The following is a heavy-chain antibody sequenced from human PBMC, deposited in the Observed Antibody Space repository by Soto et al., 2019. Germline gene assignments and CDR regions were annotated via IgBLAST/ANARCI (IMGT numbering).Heavy chain of an antibody. CDR2: ISSSSSTI. CDR3: ANPTWFGTHSPLQTYHYYGMDV. Sequence: PGGSLRLSCAASGFTFSSYNMNWVRQAPGKGLEWVSYISSSSSTIYYADSVKGRFTISRDNSKNSLYLQMNSLRAEDTAVYYCANPTWFGTHSPLQTYHYYGMDVWGQGTTVTVS. J-gene: IGHJ6*02. CDR1: GFTFSSYN. D-gene: IGHD3-10*01. V-gene: IGHV3-48*01.